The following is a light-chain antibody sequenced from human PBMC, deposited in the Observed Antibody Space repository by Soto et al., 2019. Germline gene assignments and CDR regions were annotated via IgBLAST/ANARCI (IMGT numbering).Light chain of an antibody. CDR2: AAS. J-gene: IGKJ2*01. V-gene: IGKV3-15*01. Sequence: EIVMTQSPATLSVSAGERVTFSCRASQSVSTNLAWYQQKPGQAPRLLIYAASTRATGIPARFSGSGSATEFTLNISSLQSEDFAVYYCQQYNNWPRAFGQGTKLEIK. CDR1: QSVSTN. CDR3: QQYNNWPRA.